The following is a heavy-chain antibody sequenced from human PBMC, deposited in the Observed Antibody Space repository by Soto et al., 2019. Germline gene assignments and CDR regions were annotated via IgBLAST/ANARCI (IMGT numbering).Heavy chain of an antibody. J-gene: IGHJ1*01. CDR3: VRNSI. CDR1: GFTFSTSW. Sequence: GGSLRLSCAGSGFTFSTSWMSWVRQAPGKGLEWVANINQDGSQKYYVDSVRGRFTISRDNAKNSLYLQMNSLRGEDTAVYYCVRNSIGGQGTLVTVSS. CDR2: INQDGSQK. V-gene: IGHV3-7*01. D-gene: IGHD3-22*01.